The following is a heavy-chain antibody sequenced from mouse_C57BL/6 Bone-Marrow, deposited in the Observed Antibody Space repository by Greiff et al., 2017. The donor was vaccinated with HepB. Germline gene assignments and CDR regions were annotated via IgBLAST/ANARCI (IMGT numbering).Heavy chain of an antibody. V-gene: IGHV5-16*01. CDR1: GFTFSDYY. D-gene: IGHD2-2*01. CDR3: AREWLRRDWYFDV. Sequence: EVQLVESEGGLVQPGSSMKLSCTASGFTFSDYYMAWVRQVPEKGLEWVANINYDGSSTYYLDSLKSRFIISRDNAKNILYLQMSSLKSEDTATYYCAREWLRRDWYFDVWGTGTTVTVSS. CDR2: INYDGSST. J-gene: IGHJ1*03.